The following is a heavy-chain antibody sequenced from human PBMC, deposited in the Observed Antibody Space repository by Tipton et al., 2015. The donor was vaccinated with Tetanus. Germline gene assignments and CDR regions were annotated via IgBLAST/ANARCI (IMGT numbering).Heavy chain of an antibody. CDR2: SWYDGTDK. CDR1: GFTFRSYG. CDR3: AREADCSGGSCFSGDFDN. Sequence: SLRLSCAASGFTFRSYGIHWVRQAPGKGLEWVAVSWYDGTDKYYADSVKGRFTISRDNSKNTLYLQMNSLRAEDTAVYYCAREADCSGGSCFSGDFDNWGQGTQVTVSS. D-gene: IGHD2-15*01. J-gene: IGHJ4*02. V-gene: IGHV3-33*08.